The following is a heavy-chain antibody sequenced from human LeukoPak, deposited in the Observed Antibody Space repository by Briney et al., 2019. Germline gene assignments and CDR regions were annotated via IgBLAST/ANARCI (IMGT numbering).Heavy chain of an antibody. CDR1: GYTFTSYG. V-gene: IGHV1-18*01. J-gene: IGHJ4*02. CDR3: ASGYDYGFPMDY. CDR2: ISAYNGNT. D-gene: IGHD5-12*01. Sequence: ASVKVSCKASGYTFTSYGISWVRQAPGQGLEGMGWISAYNGNTNYAQKLQGRVTMTTDTSTSTAYMELRSLRSDDTAVYYCASGYDYGFPMDYWGQGTLVTVSS.